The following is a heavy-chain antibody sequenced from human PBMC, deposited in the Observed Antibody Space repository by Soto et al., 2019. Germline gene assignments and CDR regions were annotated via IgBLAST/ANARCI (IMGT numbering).Heavy chain of an antibody. V-gene: IGHV1-69*13. CDR3: ASYTTRGDSSGRGMGYYYYGMDV. Sequence: GASVKVSCKACGGTFSNCAISWVRQATGQGLEWMGGIIPIFGTTYYAQKFQGRDTITADESTSTAYMELSRLRSEDTAVYYCASYTTRGDSSGRGMGYYYYGMDVWGQGTTVTVSS. J-gene: IGHJ6*02. D-gene: IGHD3-22*01. CDR2: IIPIFGTT. CDR1: GGTFSNCA.